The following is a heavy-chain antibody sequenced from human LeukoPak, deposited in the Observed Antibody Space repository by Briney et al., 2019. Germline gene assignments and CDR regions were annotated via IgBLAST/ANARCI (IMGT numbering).Heavy chain of an antibody. D-gene: IGHD3-10*01. CDR3: AKDQGSITMVRGVMGALDY. Sequence: PRGSLRLSCAASGFTFSSYGMHWVRQAPGKGLEWVAFIRYDGSNKYYADSVKGRFTISRDNSKNTLYLQMNSLRAEDTAVYYCAKDQGSITMVRGVMGALDYWGQGTLVTVSS. CDR1: GFTFSSYG. V-gene: IGHV3-30*02. J-gene: IGHJ4*02. CDR2: IRYDGSNK.